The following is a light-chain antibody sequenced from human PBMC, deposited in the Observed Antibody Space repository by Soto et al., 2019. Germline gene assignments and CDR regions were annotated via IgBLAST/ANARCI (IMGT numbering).Light chain of an antibody. CDR2: DAS. CDR1: QSVSSY. V-gene: IGKV3-11*01. Sequence: EIVLTQSPATLSLSPGERATLSCRASQSVSSYLAWYQQKPGQAPRLLIYDASNKATGIPARFSGSGSETEFTLTISSLQSEDFAVYYCQHYYYWPPWTFGQGTKVDIK. J-gene: IGKJ1*01. CDR3: QHYYYWPPWT.